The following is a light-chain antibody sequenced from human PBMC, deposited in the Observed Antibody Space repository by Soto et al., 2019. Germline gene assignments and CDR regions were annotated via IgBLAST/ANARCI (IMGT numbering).Light chain of an antibody. CDR3: QQHNNWPPIT. V-gene: IGKV3-15*01. CDR2: GAS. CDR1: QSVAGN. J-gene: IGKJ4*01. Sequence: EIVLTQSPATLSVSPGERATLSCRASQSVAGNLAWYQQKPGQAPRLLIYGASTRATGIPARFSGSGSGTEFTLTISSLQSEDFAVYYCQQHNNWPPITFGGGTKVEIK.